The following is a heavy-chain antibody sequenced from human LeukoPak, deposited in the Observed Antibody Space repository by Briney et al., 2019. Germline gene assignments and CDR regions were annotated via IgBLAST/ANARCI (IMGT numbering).Heavy chain of an antibody. V-gene: IGHV3-23*01. CDR1: GFTFNSYS. CDR2: ISGSGGST. J-gene: IGHJ4*02. D-gene: IGHD3-22*01. CDR3: AALMIVVVN. Sequence: GGSLRLSCAASGFTFNSYSMSWVRQAPGKELEWVSAISGSGGSTYYADSVKGRFTISRDNSKNTLYLQMNSLRAEDTAVYYCAALMIVVVNWGQGTLVTVSS.